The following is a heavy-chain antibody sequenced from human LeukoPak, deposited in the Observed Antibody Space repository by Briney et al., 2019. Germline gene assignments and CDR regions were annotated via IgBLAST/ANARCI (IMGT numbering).Heavy chain of an antibody. CDR2: IRSKANSYPT. Sequence: PGGSLTLSCAASGFTFSGSAMHLVRHASGKGLEWVRRIRSKANSYPTAYAASVKGKFTISRDDSKNTAYLQMNSLKTEDTAVYYCTRSAELLWFGEYLSNWGQGTLVTVSS. D-gene: IGHD3-10*01. CDR3: TRSAELLWFGEYLSN. J-gene: IGHJ4*02. CDR1: GFTFSGSA. V-gene: IGHV3-73*01.